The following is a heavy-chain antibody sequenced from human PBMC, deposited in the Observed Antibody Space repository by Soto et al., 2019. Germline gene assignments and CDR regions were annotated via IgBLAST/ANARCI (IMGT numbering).Heavy chain of an antibody. J-gene: IGHJ6*03. CDR1: GYTFTSYG. CDR2: ISAYNGNT. D-gene: IGHD2-2*01. V-gene: IGHV1-18*01. Sequence: GASVKVSCKASGYTFTSYGISWVRQAPGQGLEWMGWISAYNGNTNYAQKLQGRVTMTTDTSTSTAYMELRSLRSEDTAVYYCARSPSAMRNYYMDVWGKGTTVTVSS. CDR3: ARSPSAMRNYYMDV.